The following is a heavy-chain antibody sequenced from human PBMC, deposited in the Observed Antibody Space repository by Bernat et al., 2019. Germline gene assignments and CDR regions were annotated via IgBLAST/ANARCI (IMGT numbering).Heavy chain of an antibody. CDR1: GYSISSAYY. V-gene: IGHV4-38-2*01. CDR3: ARELFIMITFGGVIAANWLDP. CDR2: IYHSGSI. D-gene: IGHD3-16*02. Sequence: QVQLQESGPGLVKPSETLSLTCAVSGYSISSAYYWGWIRQPPGKGLEWIGSIYHSGSIYYNPSLKSRVTISVDTSKKQFSLKLRSVTAADTAVYYCARELFIMITFGGVIAANWLDPWGQGTLVTVSS. J-gene: IGHJ5*02.